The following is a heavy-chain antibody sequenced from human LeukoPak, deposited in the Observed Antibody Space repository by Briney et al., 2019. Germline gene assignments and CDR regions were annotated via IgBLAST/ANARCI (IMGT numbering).Heavy chain of an antibody. CDR2: ISFDGSNT. D-gene: IGHD5-18*01. CDR3: AKDPSYVDTAMTHYFDY. J-gene: IGHJ4*02. Sequence: QSGGSLRLSCAASGFTFSTYGMHWVRQAPGKGLEYVAGISFDGSNTYYADSVKGRFTISRDISKNTLYLQMNGLRAEDTAVYYCAKDPSYVDTAMTHYFDYWGRGTLVTVSS. V-gene: IGHV3-30*18. CDR1: GFTFSTYG.